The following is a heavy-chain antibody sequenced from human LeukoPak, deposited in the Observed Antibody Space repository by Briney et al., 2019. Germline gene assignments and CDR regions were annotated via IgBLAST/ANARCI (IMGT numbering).Heavy chain of an antibody. V-gene: IGHV4-59*08. CDR3: ARHRLGFGELFPAFFDY. J-gene: IGHJ4*02. D-gene: IGHD3-10*01. Sequence: SETLSLTCTVSVGSISSYNWSWIPHPPGKGLEWIGYIYYSGSTNSNPSLKSRFTISVDTSKNQFSLKLSSVTAADTAVYYCARHRLGFGELFPAFFDYWGQGTLVTVSS. CDR1: VGSISSYN. CDR2: IYYSGST.